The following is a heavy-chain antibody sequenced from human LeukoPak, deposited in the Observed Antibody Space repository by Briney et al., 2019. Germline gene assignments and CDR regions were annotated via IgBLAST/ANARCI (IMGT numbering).Heavy chain of an antibody. CDR3: VRGRFRWELQIRDLDY. CDR1: GYTFTNYG. CDR2: ISAYSGNT. V-gene: IGHV1-18*01. J-gene: IGHJ4*02. Sequence: ASVKVSCKASGYTFTNYGISWVRQAPGQGLEWMGWISAYSGNTNYAQKVQGRVTMTTDTSATTAYMELRSLRSDDTAVYYCVRGRFRWELQIRDLDYWGQGTLVAVSS. D-gene: IGHD3-10*01.